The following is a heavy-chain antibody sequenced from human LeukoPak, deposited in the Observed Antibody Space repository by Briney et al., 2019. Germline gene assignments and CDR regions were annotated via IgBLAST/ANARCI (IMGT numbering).Heavy chain of an antibody. CDR2: ISGSGDNT. V-gene: IGHV3-23*01. J-gene: IGHJ4*02. Sequence: EGSLRLSCAASGFTFSSYAMSWVRQAPGKGLEWVSGISGSGDNTYYADSVKGRFTISRDNSKNALYVQVNSLGTEDTAAYYCAKGSYYDSSGSFYFDYWGQGTLVTVSS. CDR3: AKGSYYDSSGSFYFDY. D-gene: IGHD3-22*01. CDR1: GFTFSSYA.